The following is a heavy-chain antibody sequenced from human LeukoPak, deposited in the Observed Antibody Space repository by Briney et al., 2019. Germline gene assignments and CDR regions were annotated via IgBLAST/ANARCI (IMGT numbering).Heavy chain of an antibody. Sequence: PSETLSLTCTVSGGSISSSSYYWGWIRQPPGKGLEWIGSIYYSGSTYYNPSLKSRVTISVDTSKNQFSLKLSSVTAADTAVSYCARRTAYYDSWSGTYYMDVCGKGTTVAVSS. CDR2: IYYSGST. V-gene: IGHV4-39*01. CDR3: ARRTAYYDSWSGTYYMDV. D-gene: IGHD3-3*01. J-gene: IGHJ6*03. CDR1: GGSISSSSYY.